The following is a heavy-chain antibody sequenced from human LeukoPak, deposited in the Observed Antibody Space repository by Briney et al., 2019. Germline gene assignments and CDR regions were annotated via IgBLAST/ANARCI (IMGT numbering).Heavy chain of an antibody. D-gene: IGHD3-10*01. J-gene: IGHJ4*02. V-gene: IGHV4-30-4*08. Sequence: SETLSLTCTVSGGSISSGDYYWSWIRQPPGTGLEWIGCIYYSGSTYYNRSLKSRVTISVDTSKNQFSLKLSSVTAADPAVYYCARVQGILDDWGQGTLVTVSS. CDR3: ARVQGILDD. CDR1: GGSISSGDYY. CDR2: IYYSGST.